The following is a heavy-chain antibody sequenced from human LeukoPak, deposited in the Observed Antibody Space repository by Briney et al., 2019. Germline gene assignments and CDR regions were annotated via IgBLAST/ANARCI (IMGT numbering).Heavy chain of an antibody. V-gene: IGHV3-66*01. CDR2: IYSGGST. D-gene: IGHD5-12*01. CDR1: VFSFCGNY. J-gene: IGHJ4*02. Sequence: GGSLRLSCAPSVFSFCGNYMTSVPEAPGKGLEWVSLIYSGGSTYYSDSGKGRFTISRDNSKNTLYLQMNRRRGEDTAVYYCARGPSGYHNMGGQGTLVTVSS. CDR3: ARGPSGYHNM.